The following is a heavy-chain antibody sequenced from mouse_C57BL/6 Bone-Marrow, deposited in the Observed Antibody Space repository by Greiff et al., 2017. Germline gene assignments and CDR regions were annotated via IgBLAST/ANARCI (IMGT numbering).Heavy chain of an antibody. V-gene: IGHV5-9-1*02. CDR3: TRDSYDGPSYAMDY. CDR2: ISSGGDYI. J-gene: IGHJ4*01. CDR1: GFTFSSYA. D-gene: IGHD2-12*01. Sequence: EVKLVESGEGLVKPGGSLKLSCAASGFTFSSYAMSWVRQTPEKRLEWVAYISSGGDYIYYADTVKGRFTISRDNARNTLYLQMSSLKSEDTAMYYCTRDSYDGPSYAMDYWGQGTSVTVSS.